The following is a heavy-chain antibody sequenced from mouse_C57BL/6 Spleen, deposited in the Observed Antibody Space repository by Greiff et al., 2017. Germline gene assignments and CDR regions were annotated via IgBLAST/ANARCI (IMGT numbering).Heavy chain of an antibody. D-gene: IGHD1-1*01. CDR2: INYDGSST. J-gene: IGHJ2*01. V-gene: IGHV5-16*01. CDR1: GFTFSDYY. CDR3: AREYYGSRGFDY. Sequence: EVKVVESEGGLVQPGSSMKLSCTASGFTFSDYYMAWVRQVPEKGLEWVANINYDGSSTYYLDSLKSRFIISRDNAKNILYLQMSSLKSEDTATYYCAREYYGSRGFDYWGQGTTLTVSS.